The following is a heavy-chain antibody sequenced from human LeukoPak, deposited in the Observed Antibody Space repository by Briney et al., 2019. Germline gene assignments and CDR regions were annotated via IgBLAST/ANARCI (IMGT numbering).Heavy chain of an antibody. CDR3: ARELQLLSYFDY. CDR2: IWYDGSNK. V-gene: IGHV3-33*01. D-gene: IGHD5-24*01. J-gene: IGHJ4*02. CDR1: GFTFSSYG. Sequence: GGSLRLSCAASGFTFSSYGMHWVRQAPGKGLEWVAVIWYDGSNKYYADSVKGRFTISRDNSKNTLYLQMNSLRAEDTAVYYCARELQLLSYFDYWGQGTLVTVSS.